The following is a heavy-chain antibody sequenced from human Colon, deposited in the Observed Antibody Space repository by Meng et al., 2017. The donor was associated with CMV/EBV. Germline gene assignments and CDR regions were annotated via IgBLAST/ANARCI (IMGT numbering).Heavy chain of an antibody. Sequence: QITLKESGPTVVKPTQTLTLTCTFSGFSLSSSGVGVGWIRQPPGKALEWLALIYWDDDRRYRPSLKNRLTITKDTSKSQVVLTMTNMDPVDTATYYCAHRREPIKDAGGWYNFWGQGTLVTVSS. CDR1: GFSLSSSGVG. CDR2: IYWDDDR. D-gene: IGHD6-19*01. V-gene: IGHV2-5*02. J-gene: IGHJ4*02. CDR3: AHRREPIKDAGGWYNF.